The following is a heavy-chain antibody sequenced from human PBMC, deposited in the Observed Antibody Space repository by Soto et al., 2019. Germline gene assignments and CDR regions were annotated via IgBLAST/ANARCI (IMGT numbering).Heavy chain of an antibody. D-gene: IGHD4-17*01. V-gene: IGHV4-34*01. CDR2: INHSGST. Sequence: SETLSLTCAVYGGSFSGYYWSWIRQPPGKGLEWIGEINHSGSTNYNPSLKSRVTISVDTSKNQFSLKLSSVTAADTAVYYCARGLSRWPNWFDRWGQGTLVTVSS. CDR3: ARGLSRWPNWFDR. CDR1: GGSFSGYY. J-gene: IGHJ5*02.